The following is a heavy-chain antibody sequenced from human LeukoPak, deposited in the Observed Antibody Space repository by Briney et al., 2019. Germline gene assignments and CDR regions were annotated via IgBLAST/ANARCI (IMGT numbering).Heavy chain of an antibody. J-gene: IGHJ4*02. Sequence: GGSLRLSCAASGFTFSSYAMSWVRQAPGKGLEWVALIWYDGGNMYYADSVQGRFTISRDNSRNTLYLQMSSLRVEDTAVYYCAKTATNWYLDSWGQGTLVTVSS. CDR3: AKTATNWYLDS. CDR1: GFTFSSYA. CDR2: IWYDGGNM. D-gene: IGHD1-1*01. V-gene: IGHV3-33*06.